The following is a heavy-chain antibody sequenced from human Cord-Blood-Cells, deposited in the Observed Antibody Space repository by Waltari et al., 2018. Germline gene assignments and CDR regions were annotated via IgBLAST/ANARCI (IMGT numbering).Heavy chain of an antibody. J-gene: IGHJ4*02. Sequence: EVQLVESGGGLIQPGGSLRLSCAASGFTVSSNYMSWVRQAPGKGLERVSVIYSEGSTYYADSVKGRFTISRDNSKSTLYLQMNSLRAEDTAVYYCARDTGDVWSGYYDYWGQGTLVTVSS. CDR2: IYSEGST. CDR3: ARDTGDVWSGYYDY. D-gene: IGHD3-3*01. CDR1: GFTVSSNY. V-gene: IGHV3-53*01.